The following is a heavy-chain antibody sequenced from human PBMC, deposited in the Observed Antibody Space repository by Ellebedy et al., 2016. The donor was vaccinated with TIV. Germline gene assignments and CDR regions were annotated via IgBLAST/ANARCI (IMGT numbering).Heavy chain of an antibody. Sequence: GSLRLSXAVYGGSFSGYYWSWIRQPPGKGLEWIGEINHSGSTNYNPSLKSRVTISVDRSKNQFSLKLSSVTAADTAVYYCARAGYSYGSYYMDVWGKGTTVTVSS. CDR1: GGSFSGYY. D-gene: IGHD5-18*01. CDR3: ARAGYSYGSYYMDV. CDR2: INHSGST. V-gene: IGHV4-34*01. J-gene: IGHJ6*03.